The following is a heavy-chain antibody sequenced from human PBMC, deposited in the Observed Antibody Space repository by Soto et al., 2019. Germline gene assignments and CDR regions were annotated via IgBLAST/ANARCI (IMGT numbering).Heavy chain of an antibody. CDR2: IIPIFGTV. CDR3: ARVGMEYYYDYGMDV. D-gene: IGHD1-1*01. V-gene: IGHV1-69*12. J-gene: IGHJ6*02. Sequence: QVQLVQSGAEVKQPGSSVKVSCKASGGTFSSYAISWVRQAPGQGLEWMGGIIPIFGTVNYAQKFQGRVTITADESTSTAYMELSSLRSEDTAVYYCARVGMEYYYDYGMDVWGQGTTVTVSS. CDR1: GGTFSSYA.